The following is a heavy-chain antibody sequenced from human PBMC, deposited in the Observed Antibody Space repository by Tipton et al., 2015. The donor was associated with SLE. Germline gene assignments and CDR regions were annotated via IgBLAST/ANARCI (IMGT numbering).Heavy chain of an antibody. CDR2: ISTFLHNT. V-gene: IGHV1-18*01. CDR3: AREGGDGMDV. D-gene: IGHD3-16*01. Sequence: QLVQSGPEVKKPGASVKVSCKTSGYMFSDYDISWVRQAPGQGLEWMGWISTFLHNTNYPEKFQDRVTMTTDTSTSTAYMELRSLRSDDTAVYYCAREGGDGMDVWGQGTTVTVSS. CDR1: GYMFSDYD. J-gene: IGHJ6*02.